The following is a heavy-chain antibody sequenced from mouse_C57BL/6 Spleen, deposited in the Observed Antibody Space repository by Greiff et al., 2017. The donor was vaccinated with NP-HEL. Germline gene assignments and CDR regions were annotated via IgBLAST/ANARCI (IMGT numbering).Heavy chain of an antibody. D-gene: IGHD2-3*01. J-gene: IGHJ4*01. Sequence: VKVMESGPGLVAPSQSLSITCTVSGFSLTSYGVSWVRQPPGKGLEWLGVIWGDGSTNYHSALISRLSISKDNSKSQVFLKLNSLQTDDTATYYCAKQEDGYYVDYYAMDYWGQGTSVTVSS. CDR3: AKQEDGYYVDYYAMDY. CDR2: IWGDGST. CDR1: GFSLTSYG. V-gene: IGHV2-3*01.